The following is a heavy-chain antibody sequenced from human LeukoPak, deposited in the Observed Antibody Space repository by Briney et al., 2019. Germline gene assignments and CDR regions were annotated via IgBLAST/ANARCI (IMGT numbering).Heavy chain of an antibody. D-gene: IGHD3-22*01. Sequence: GGSLRLSCAASGFTFSTYAIHWVRQAPGKGLEWVAVISNDGSVEYHADSVEGRVTISRDNSKNTVSLQMSSLRAEDTAIYYCARAFENTTVVTFYFDYWGQGALVTVSS. V-gene: IGHV3-30*04. CDR2: ISNDGSVE. CDR1: GFTFSTYA. CDR3: ARAFENTTVVTFYFDY. J-gene: IGHJ4*02.